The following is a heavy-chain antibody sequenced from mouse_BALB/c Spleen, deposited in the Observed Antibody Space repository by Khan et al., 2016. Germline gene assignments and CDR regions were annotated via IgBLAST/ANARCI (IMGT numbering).Heavy chain of an antibody. J-gene: IGHJ4*01. CDR1: GDSITSGY. CDR3: ARYDGSSYVRAMDY. Sequence: EVQLQESGPSLVKPSQTLSLTCSVTGDSITSGYWNWIRKFPGIKLEYMGYISYSGSTYYNPSLKSRISITRDTSKNQYFLQLISVNTEDTATYYCARYDGSSYVRAMDYWGQGTSVTVSS. CDR2: ISYSGST. D-gene: IGHD1-1*01. V-gene: IGHV3-8*02.